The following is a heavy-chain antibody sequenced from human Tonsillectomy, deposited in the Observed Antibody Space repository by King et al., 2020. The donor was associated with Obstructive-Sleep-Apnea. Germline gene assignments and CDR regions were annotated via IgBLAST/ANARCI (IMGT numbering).Heavy chain of an antibody. CDR2: LYTGGRT. J-gene: IGHJ4*02. V-gene: IGHV3-66*01. D-gene: IGHD6-19*01. CDR1: CFTGSSKY. Sequence: VQLVESGGGLVQPGGSLRLSCAASCFTGSSKYMSWVRQAPGKGREGVSVLYTGGRTYYADSVNGRFTISRDNSNNTLYLQMNSLKAEDTAVYYCARYTSGWYSPFDSWGPGTLVSVSS. CDR3: ARYTSGWYSPFDS.